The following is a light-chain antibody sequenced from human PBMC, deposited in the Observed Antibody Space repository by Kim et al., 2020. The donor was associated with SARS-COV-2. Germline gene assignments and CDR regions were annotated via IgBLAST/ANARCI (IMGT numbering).Light chain of an antibody. CDR1: SLRSYY. CDR2: GKN. CDR3: NSRDSSGNHPV. J-gene: IGLJ2*01. Sequence: SSELTQDPAVSVALGQTVRITCQGDSLRSYYASWYQQKPGQAPVLVIYGKNNRPSGIPDRFSGSSSGNTASLTITGAQAEDEADYYCNSRDSSGNHPVFGGGTKFTVL. V-gene: IGLV3-19*01.